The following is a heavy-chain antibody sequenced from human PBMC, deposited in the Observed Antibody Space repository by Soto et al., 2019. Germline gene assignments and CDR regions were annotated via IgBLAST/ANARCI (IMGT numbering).Heavy chain of an antibody. V-gene: IGHV4-59*08. CDR3: ARGDPLFDY. CDR1: GVSFSSYY. CDR2: IHYSGVT. D-gene: IGHD2-21*02. Sequence: SETLSLTCTVSGVSFSSYYWSWIRQPPGKGLEWIGYIHYSGVTSYNPSLKSRVAISVETSKNQFSLKLSSVTAADTAVYYCARGDPLFDYWGQGTLVTVSS. J-gene: IGHJ4*02.